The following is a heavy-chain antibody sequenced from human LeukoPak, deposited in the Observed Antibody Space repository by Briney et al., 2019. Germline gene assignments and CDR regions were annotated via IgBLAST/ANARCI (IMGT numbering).Heavy chain of an antibody. CDR3: ARHLPHSDIVVVPAARF. J-gene: IGHJ4*02. D-gene: IGHD2-2*01. V-gene: IGHV4-39*01. Sequence: KTSETLSLTCTVSGGSISSSSYYWGWIRQPPGKGLEWIGSIYYSGSTYYNPSLKSRVTISVDTSKNQFSLKLSSVTAADTAVHYCARHLPHSDIVVVPAARFWGQGTLVTVSS. CDR1: GGSISSSSYY. CDR2: IYYSGST.